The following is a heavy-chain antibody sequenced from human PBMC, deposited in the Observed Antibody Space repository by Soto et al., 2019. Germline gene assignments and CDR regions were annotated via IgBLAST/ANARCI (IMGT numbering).Heavy chain of an antibody. Sequence: GGSLRLSCAASGFTFSSSAMGWVRQAPGKGLEWVSAVSANGQGIYYADSVRGRFTISRDNSKSTLYLHMNNLSPEDTAVYYCAKAQDNTDYYWIFDLWGRGTPVTVSS. CDR2: VSANGQGI. V-gene: IGHV3-23*01. D-gene: IGHD4-17*01. CDR1: GFTFSSSA. CDR3: AKAQDNTDYYWIFDL. J-gene: IGHJ2*01.